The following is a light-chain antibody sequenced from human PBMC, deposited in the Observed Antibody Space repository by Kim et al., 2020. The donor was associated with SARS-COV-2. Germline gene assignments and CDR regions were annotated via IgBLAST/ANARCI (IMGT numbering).Light chain of an antibody. J-gene: IGKJ4*01. CDR1: QSVNNY. Sequence: SPGESATLSSRASQSVNNYLAWYQQRPGQPPRLLIYDASNRATGNPARFSGSGSATDFTLTISSLEPDDFAVYYCHKRSDWPAVTFGGGTKVDIK. CDR3: HKRSDWPAVT. CDR2: DAS. V-gene: IGKV3-11*01.